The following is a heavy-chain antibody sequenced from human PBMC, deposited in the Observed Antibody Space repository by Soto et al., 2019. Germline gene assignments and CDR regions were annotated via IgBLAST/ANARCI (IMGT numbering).Heavy chain of an antibody. Sequence: GGSLRLSCAASGFTFDDYAMHWVRQAPGKGLEWVSGISWNSGSIGYADSVKGRFTISRDNAKNSRYLQMNSLRAEDTALYYCAKVNRRYCSGGSCYSLDYWGQGTLVTVSS. CDR3: AKVNRRYCSGGSCYSLDY. J-gene: IGHJ4*02. CDR2: ISWNSGSI. V-gene: IGHV3-9*01. CDR1: GFTFDDYA. D-gene: IGHD2-15*01.